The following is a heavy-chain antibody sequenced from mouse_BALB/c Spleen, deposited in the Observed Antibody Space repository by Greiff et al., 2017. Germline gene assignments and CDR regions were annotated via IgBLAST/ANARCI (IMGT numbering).Heavy chain of an antibody. J-gene: IGHJ4*01. D-gene: IGHD2-2*01. CDR2: ISSGGSYT. CDR3: ARDYGYDGYYYAMDY. V-gene: IGHV5-9-4*01. CDR1: GFTFSSYA. Sequence: EVKLMESGGGLVKPGGSLKLSCAASGFTFSSYAMSWVRQSPEKRLEWVAEISSGGSYTYYPDTVTGRFTISRDNAKNTLYLEMSSLRSEDTAMYYCARDYGYDGYYYAMDYWGQGTSVTVSS.